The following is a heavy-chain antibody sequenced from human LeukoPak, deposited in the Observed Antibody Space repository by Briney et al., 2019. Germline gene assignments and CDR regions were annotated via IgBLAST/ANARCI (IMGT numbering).Heavy chain of an antibody. J-gene: IGHJ4*02. Sequence: SETLSLTCTIFDGSISSYYWTWIRQPAGKGLEWIGRIYTSGSTNYNPSLKSRVTMSVDTSKNQFSLTLSSVTAADTAVYYCARDLLLHTAFDYWGQGTLVTVSS. CDR2: IYTSGST. CDR1: DGSISSYY. V-gene: IGHV4-4*07. CDR3: ARDLLLHTAFDY. D-gene: IGHD2-15*01.